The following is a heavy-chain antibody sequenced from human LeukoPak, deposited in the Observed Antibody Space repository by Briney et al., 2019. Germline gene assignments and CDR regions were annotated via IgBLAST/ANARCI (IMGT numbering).Heavy chain of an antibody. CDR2: IYYSAST. CDR1: GGSISSSNCN. CDR3: ARGRPGNSSSWYFDY. Sequence: SETLSLTCTVSGGSISSSNCNWVWIRQPPGKGLEWIASIYYSASTYYNPSLKSRVTISIDTSKNQFSLKLSSVTAADTAVYYCARGRPGNSSSWYFDYWGQGTLVTVSS. D-gene: IGHD6-13*01. J-gene: IGHJ4*02. V-gene: IGHV4-39*01.